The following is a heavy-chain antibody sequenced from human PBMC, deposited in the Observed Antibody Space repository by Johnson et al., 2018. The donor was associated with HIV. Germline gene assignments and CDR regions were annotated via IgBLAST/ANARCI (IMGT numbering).Heavy chain of an antibody. CDR2: IRYDGSNK. D-gene: IGHD6-13*01. V-gene: IGHV3-30*02. CDR1: GFPFSSYG. Sequence: QMLLVESGGGVVQPGGSLRLSCAASGFPFSSYGMHWVRQAPGKGLEWVAFIRYDGSNKYYADSVKGRFTISRDNSKNTLYLQMNSLRAEDTAGYYCARDWEQQQPGAFDIWGQGTMVTVSS. CDR3: ARDWEQQQPGAFDI. J-gene: IGHJ3*02.